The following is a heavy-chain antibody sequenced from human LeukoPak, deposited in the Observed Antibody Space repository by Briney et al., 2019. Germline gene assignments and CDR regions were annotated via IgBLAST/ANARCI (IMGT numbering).Heavy chain of an antibody. V-gene: IGHV3-48*03. CDR2: ISGSGSTI. CDR3: ARDSGGWYSRFYD. J-gene: IGHJ4*02. D-gene: IGHD6-19*01. CDR1: GFTFSNYE. Sequence: GGSLRLSCAASGFTFSNYEMNWVRQAPGKGLEWVSYISGSGSTIHYADPVKGRFTVSRDNAKNSLYLQMNSLRVEDTAVYYCARDSGGWYSRFYDWGQGTLVTVSS.